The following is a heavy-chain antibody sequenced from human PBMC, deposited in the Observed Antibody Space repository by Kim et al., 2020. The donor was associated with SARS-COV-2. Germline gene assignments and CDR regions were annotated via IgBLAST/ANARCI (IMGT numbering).Heavy chain of an antibody. CDR3: ARGITIFGVVAGRFDP. Sequence: SETLSLTCAVYGGSHSGKYWSQIRQPPGPGPEWFGEINHSGSTNYNPSLKSRVTISVDTSKNQFSLKLSSVTAADTAVYYCARGITIFGVVAGRFDPWGQGTLVTVSS. J-gene: IGHJ5*02. CDR2: INHSGST. V-gene: IGHV4-34*01. CDR1: GGSHSGKY. D-gene: IGHD3-3*01.